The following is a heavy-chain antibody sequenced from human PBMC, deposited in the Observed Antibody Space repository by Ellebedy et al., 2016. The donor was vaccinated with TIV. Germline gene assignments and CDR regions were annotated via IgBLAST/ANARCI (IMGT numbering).Heavy chain of an antibody. CDR3: ARDHHNTGYSSSWYWFDP. Sequence: MPSETLSLTCDVHGESLTNDYWSWIHQSPGKGLEWIGEINHGGSTNYNPSLKSRLTLSIDTFKNQFSLKLSSVTAADTGTYYCARDHHNTGYSSSWYWFDPWGQGALVTVSS. CDR1: GESLTNDY. D-gene: IGHD6-13*01. V-gene: IGHV4-34*01. CDR2: INHGGST. J-gene: IGHJ5*02.